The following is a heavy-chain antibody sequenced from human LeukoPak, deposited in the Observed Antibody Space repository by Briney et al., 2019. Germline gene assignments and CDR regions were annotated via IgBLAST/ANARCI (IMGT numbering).Heavy chain of an antibody. J-gene: IGHJ4*02. Sequence: KPSETLSLTCTVSGGSISSYYWSWIRQPPGKGLEWIGYIYYSGSTNYNPSLKSRVTISVDTSKNQFSLKLSSVTAADTAVYYCARDAPIYDRLRAAIFDWGQGTLVTVSS. CDR3: ARDAPIYDRLRAAIFD. CDR2: IYYSGST. CDR1: GGSISSYY. V-gene: IGHV4-59*12. D-gene: IGHD3-22*01.